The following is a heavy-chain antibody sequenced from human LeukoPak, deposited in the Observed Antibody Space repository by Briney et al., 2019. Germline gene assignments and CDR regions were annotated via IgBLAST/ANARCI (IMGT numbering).Heavy chain of an antibody. CDR3: AREVERVIPVYFDY. J-gene: IGHJ4*02. D-gene: IGHD1-1*01. V-gene: IGHV1-18*01. CDR1: GYTFRSYG. Sequence: ASVKVSCKASGYTFRSYGISWVRQAPGQGLEWMGWISPYNGHTNYAQNVQGRVTMTTDTSTSTAYMELRSLRSDDTAVYYCAREVERVIPVYFDYWGQGTLVTVSS. CDR2: ISPYNGHT.